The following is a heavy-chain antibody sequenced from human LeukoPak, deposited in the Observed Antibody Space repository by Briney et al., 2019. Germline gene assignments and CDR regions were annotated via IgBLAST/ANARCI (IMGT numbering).Heavy chain of an antibody. V-gene: IGHV3-21*01. J-gene: IGHJ4*02. D-gene: IGHD2-21*02. CDR2: ISSSSSYI. Sequence: GGSLRLSCAASGFTFSSYWMSWVRQAPGKGLEWVSSISSSSSYIYYADSVKGRFTISRDNAKNSLYLQMNSLRAEDTAVYYCARVGDPDGFDYWGQGTLVTVSS. CDR1: GFTFSSYW. CDR3: ARVGDPDGFDY.